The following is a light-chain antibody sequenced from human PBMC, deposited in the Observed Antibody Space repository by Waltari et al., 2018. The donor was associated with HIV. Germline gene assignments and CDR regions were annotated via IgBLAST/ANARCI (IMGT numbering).Light chain of an antibody. J-gene: IGKJ1*01. CDR3: MQALQTPLT. V-gene: IGKV2-28*01. CDR2: LGS. Sequence: DIVMTQSPLSLPVTPGEAAPISCRSSQSLLHRNGYNSLDWYLQKPGQSPQLLIYLGSNRASGVPDRFSGSGSGTDFTLKISRVEAEDVGVYYCMQALQTPLTFGQGTKVEIK. CDR1: QSLLHRNGYNS.